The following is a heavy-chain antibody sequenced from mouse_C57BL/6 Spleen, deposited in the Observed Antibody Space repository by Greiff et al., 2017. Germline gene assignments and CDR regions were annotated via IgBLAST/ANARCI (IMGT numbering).Heavy chain of an antibody. J-gene: IGHJ2*01. V-gene: IGHV5-9-1*02. D-gene: IGHD2-4*01. CDR2: ISSGGDYI. CDR3: TRDGDYGGDY. CDR1: GFTFSSYA. Sequence: EVKLVESGEGLVKPGGSLILSCAASGFTFSSYAMSWVRQTPEKRLEWVAYISSGGDYIYYADTVKGRFTISRDNARNTLYLQMSSLKSEDTAMYYCTRDGDYGGDYWGQGTTLTVSS.